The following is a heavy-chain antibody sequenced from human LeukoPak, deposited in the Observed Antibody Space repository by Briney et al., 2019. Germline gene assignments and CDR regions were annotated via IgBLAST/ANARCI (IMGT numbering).Heavy chain of an antibody. J-gene: IGHJ4*02. CDR3: AKEVRSSSWTLDY. D-gene: IGHD6-13*01. V-gene: IGHV3-30*18. Sequence: GGSLRLPCAASGFTFSSYGMHWVRQAPGKGLEWVAVISYDGSNKYYADSVKGRFTISRDNSKNTLYLQMNSLRAEDTAVYYCAKEVRSSSWTLDYWGQGTLVTVSS. CDR1: GFTFSSYG. CDR2: ISYDGSNK.